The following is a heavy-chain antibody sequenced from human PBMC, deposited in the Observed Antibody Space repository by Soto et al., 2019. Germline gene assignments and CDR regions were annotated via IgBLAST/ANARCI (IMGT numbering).Heavy chain of an antibody. V-gene: IGHV1-69*01. J-gene: IGHJ5*02. CDR2: IIPIFGTA. CDR3: ARDGCSVGSCFNNWFDP. Sequence: QVQLVQSGAEVKKPGSSVKVSCKASGGTFSSYAISWVRQAPGQGLEWMGGIIPIFGTANYAQKFQGRVTITADESTSTAYMELSSLRSEDTAVYYCARDGCSVGSCFNNWFDPWGQGTLVTVSS. D-gene: IGHD2-15*01. CDR1: GGTFSSYA.